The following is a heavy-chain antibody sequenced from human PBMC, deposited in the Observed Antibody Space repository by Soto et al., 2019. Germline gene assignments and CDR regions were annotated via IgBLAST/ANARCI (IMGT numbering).Heavy chain of an antibody. CDR2: IYYSGNT. CDR3: ARLIGNSWLDS. CDR1: GGSISSSSYY. D-gene: IGHD1-26*01. J-gene: IGHJ5*01. V-gene: IGHV4-39*01. Sequence: SETLSLTCTVSGGSISSSSYYWGWIRQPPGKGLEWIGSIYYSGNTYYNPSLKSRISINPDTSNNQVSLQLNSVTPDDTAVYYCARLIGNSWLDSWGQGTLVTVSS.